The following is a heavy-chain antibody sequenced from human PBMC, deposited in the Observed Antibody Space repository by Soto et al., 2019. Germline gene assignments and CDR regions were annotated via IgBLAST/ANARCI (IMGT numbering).Heavy chain of an antibody. V-gene: IGHV3-9*01. CDR1: GFIFDEYA. Sequence: EVQLVESGGDLIQPGRSLRLSCATSGFIFDEYAMYWIRQTPGKGLAWVSGIDWKTDTLDYADSVKGRFTISRDNAKNSLYLQMHGLRPEDTALYSCARGSSRNSGSPYFFDFWGQGTLVTVSS. J-gene: IGHJ4*02. CDR2: IDWKTDTL. CDR3: ARGSSRNSGSPYFFDF. D-gene: IGHD3-10*01.